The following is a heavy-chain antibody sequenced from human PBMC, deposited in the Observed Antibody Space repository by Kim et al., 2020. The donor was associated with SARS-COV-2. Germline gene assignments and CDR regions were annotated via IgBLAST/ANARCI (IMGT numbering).Heavy chain of an antibody. V-gene: IGHV4-61*02. D-gene: IGHD1-26*01. J-gene: IGHJ6*02. CDR3: ARDVVGATAYYGMDV. CDR1: GGSISSGSYY. CDR2: IYTSGST. Sequence: SETLSLTCTVSGGSISSGSYYWSWIRQPAGKGLEWIGRIYTSGSTNYNPSLKSRVTISVDTSKNQFSLKLSSVTAADTAVYYCARDVVGATAYYGMDVWGQGTTVTVSS.